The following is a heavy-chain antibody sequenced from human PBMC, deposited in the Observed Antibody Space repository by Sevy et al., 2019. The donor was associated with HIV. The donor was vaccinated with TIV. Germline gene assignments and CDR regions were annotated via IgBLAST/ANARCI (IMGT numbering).Heavy chain of an antibody. CDR3: ARVVGGRIFDY. V-gene: IGHV3-74*01. D-gene: IGHD2-15*01. CDR1: GFTFSSYW. Sequence: GGSLRLSCAASGFTFSSYWMHWVRQAPGKGLVWVSHINSDGSSTSYADSVKGRFTISRDNAKNTLYLQMNSLRAEDTAVYYCARVVGGRIFDYWGQGTLVTVSS. CDR2: INSDGSST. J-gene: IGHJ4*02.